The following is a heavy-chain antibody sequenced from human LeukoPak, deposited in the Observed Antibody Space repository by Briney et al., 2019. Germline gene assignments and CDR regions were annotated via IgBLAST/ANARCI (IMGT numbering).Heavy chain of an antibody. CDR1: GFTFSSYA. CDR2: ISGGGGIT. J-gene: IGHJ4*02. V-gene: IGHV3-23*01. Sequence: GGSLRLSCAASGFTFSSYAMSWVRQAPGKGLEWVSAISGGGGITYYADSVKGRFTISRDNSKNTLYLQMNSLRGEDTAVYYCAKDRREDLAVAGGIDYWGQGTLVTVSS. CDR3: AKDRREDLAVAGGIDY. D-gene: IGHD6-19*01.